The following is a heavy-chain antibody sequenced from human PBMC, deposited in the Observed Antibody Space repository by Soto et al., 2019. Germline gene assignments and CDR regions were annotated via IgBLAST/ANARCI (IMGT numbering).Heavy chain of an antibody. D-gene: IGHD3-16*01. Sequence: SETLSLTCTVSGDSISSGNKYWSWIRQAPGKGLEWIGYIFSSGTTYYSPSLKSRLTMSLDTPQNQFSLRLAYVTDADSAVYYCARVPSPFDYYYAMDVWGQGTTVT. CDR2: IFSSGTT. CDR1: GDSISSGNKY. V-gene: IGHV4-30-4*01. J-gene: IGHJ6*02. CDR3: ARVPSPFDYYYAMDV.